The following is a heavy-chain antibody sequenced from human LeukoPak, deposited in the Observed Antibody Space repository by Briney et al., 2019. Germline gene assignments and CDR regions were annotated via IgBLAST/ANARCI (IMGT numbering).Heavy chain of an antibody. Sequence: ASVKVSCKASGYTFTAYYIHWVRQAPGQRLERMGWISPNSGGTNYAQKFQDRVTMTRDTSINTASMELSRLRSDDTAVYYCARAMTAQESYFDYWGQGTLVTVSS. J-gene: IGHJ4*02. CDR2: ISPNSGGT. CDR1: GYTFTAYY. V-gene: IGHV1-2*02. D-gene: IGHD5-18*01. CDR3: ARAMTAQESYFDY.